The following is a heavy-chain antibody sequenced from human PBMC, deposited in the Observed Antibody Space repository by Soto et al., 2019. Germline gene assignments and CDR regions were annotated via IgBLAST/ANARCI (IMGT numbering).Heavy chain of an antibody. D-gene: IGHD3-10*01. CDR3: AAELGFGKLSVV. CDR2: IIPLFGTA. CDR1: GDTFKNCV. Sequence: ASVNVSCKASGDTFKNCVISWVRQAPGQGLEWMGGIIPLFGTADFAQRFQGRLTITTDESTTTAYMELSRLRSEDTATYYCAAELGFGKLSVVWGQGTTVTAP. V-gene: IGHV1-69*05. J-gene: IGHJ6*02.